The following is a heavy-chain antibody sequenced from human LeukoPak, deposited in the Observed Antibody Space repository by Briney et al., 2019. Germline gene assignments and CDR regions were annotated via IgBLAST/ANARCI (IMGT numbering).Heavy chain of an antibody. CDR3: ARAGYGDYAYWYFDL. V-gene: IGHV1-69*13. Sequence: ASVKVSCKASGGTFSSYAISWVRQAPGQGLEWMGGIIPIFGTANYAQKFQGRVTITADESTSTAYMELSSLRSEDTAVYYCARAGYGDYAYWYFDLWGRGTLVTVSS. CDR1: GGTFSSYA. J-gene: IGHJ2*01. D-gene: IGHD4-17*01. CDR2: IIPIFGTA.